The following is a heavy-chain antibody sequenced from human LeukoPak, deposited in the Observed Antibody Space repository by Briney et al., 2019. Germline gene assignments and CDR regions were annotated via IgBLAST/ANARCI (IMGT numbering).Heavy chain of an antibody. CDR1: GYTFTGYY. J-gene: IGHJ6*03. CDR3: AKDQSSDWYGYYYYYMDV. V-gene: IGHV1-2*02. CDR2: INPNSGDT. D-gene: IGHD6-19*01. Sequence: GASVKVSCKASGYTFTGYYMHWVRQAPGQGLEWMGWINPNSGDTNYAQKFQGRVTTTRDTSSSTAYMDLSRLRSDDTAVYYCAKDQSSDWYGYYYYYMDVWGKGTTVTVSS.